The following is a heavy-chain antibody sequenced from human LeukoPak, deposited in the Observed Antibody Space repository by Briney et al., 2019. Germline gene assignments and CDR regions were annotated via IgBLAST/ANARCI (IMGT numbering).Heavy chain of an antibody. CDR2: IYGDGRT. Sequence: GGSLRLSCVVSGFSVSNNYIIWVRQAPGNGLERVSVIYGDGRTSHSASVRGRFTISRDNSKNTLFLLMSSLRAEDTAIYYCAKLQFLRWTFLGDLGFDCWGQGTPVTVSS. V-gene: IGHV3-53*01. J-gene: IGHJ4*02. CDR3: AKLQFLRWTFLGDLGFDC. D-gene: IGHD3-10*01. CDR1: GFSVSNNY.